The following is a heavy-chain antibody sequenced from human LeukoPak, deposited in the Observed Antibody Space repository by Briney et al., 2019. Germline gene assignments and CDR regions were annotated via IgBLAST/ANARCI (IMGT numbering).Heavy chain of an antibody. D-gene: IGHD6-19*01. CDR1: GFTFDDFT. J-gene: IGHJ4*02. V-gene: IGHV3-43*01. CDR3: VKDQRAVSRTLVFDS. Sequence: GGSLRLSCAASGFTFDDFTLHWVRQLPGNFLEWVSLINWDVTATSYADSVKGRFTISRDNGQGSLYLQMNSLRNEDTAFYYCVKDQRAVSRTLVFDSWGQGTLVTVSS. CDR2: INWDVTAT.